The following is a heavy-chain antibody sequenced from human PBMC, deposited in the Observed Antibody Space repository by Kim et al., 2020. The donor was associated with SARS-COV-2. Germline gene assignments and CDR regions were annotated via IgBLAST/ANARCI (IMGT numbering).Heavy chain of an antibody. Sequence: GGSLRLSCAASGFTFSSYAMHWVRQAPGKGLEWVAVISYDGSNKYYADSVKGRFTISRDNSKNTLYLQMNSLIAEDTAVYYCARTLKGSGSYFPMDVWGQGTTVTVSS. CDR3: ARTLKGSGSYFPMDV. D-gene: IGHD3-10*01. CDR2: ISYDGSNK. V-gene: IGHV3-30*04. CDR1: GFTFSSYA. J-gene: IGHJ6*02.